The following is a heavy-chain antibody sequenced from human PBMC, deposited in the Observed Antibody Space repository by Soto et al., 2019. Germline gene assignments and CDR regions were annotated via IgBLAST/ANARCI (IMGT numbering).Heavy chain of an antibody. J-gene: IGHJ6*04. CDR1: GVSISSGDYY. Sequence: PSYTLSLTCTVSGVSISSGDYYWSLIRQRPGKGLGWIGYIYYSGSTYDNPSLKSRVTISVDTSNNQFSLKLRSVTAADTAVYYCARGEYSHGNYYYYGMDVWGTGTTVTLS. D-gene: IGHD5-18*01. CDR2: IYYSGST. V-gene: IGHV4-30-4*01. CDR3: ARGEYSHGNYYYYGMDV.